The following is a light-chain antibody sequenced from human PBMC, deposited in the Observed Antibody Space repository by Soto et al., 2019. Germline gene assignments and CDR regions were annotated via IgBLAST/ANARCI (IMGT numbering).Light chain of an antibody. CDR2: GDT. CDR1: SSNIGRNT. V-gene: IGLV1-44*01. J-gene: IGLJ1*01. Sequence: QSVLTQPPSASGTPGQRVTISCSGTSSNIGRNTVSWFQQFPGTAPKLLISGDTQRPSGAPDRFSGSKSGTSASLAISGLQSEDEADYYCAAWDDSLNGGYVFGTGTKVTVL. CDR3: AAWDDSLNGGYV.